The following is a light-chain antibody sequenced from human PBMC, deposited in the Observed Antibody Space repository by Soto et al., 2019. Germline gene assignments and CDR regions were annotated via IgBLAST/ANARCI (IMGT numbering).Light chain of an antibody. V-gene: IGLV1-40*01. CDR1: SSNIGAGYH. CDR3: AAWDDSLNAYV. Sequence: QSVLTQPPSVSGAPGQRVTMSCTGSSSNIGAGYHVHWYQQLPGTAPKLLIYSNNRRPSGVPDRFSGSKSGTSASLAISGLQSEDEADYYCAAWDDSLNAYVFGTGTKLTVL. CDR2: SNN. J-gene: IGLJ1*01.